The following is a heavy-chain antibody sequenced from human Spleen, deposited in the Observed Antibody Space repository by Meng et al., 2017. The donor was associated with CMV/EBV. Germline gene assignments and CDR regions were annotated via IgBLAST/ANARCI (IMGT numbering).Heavy chain of an antibody. Sequence: FSLSTSGVGVGWIRQPPGKALEWLALIYWNEDKRYSPSLKSRLTITKDTSKNQVVLTMTNMDPVDTATYYCAHGYDFWSGYHNNWFDPWGQGTLVTVSS. J-gene: IGHJ5*02. V-gene: IGHV2-5*01. CDR2: IYWNEDK. D-gene: IGHD3-3*01. CDR3: AHGYDFWSGYHNNWFDP. CDR1: FSLSTSGVG.